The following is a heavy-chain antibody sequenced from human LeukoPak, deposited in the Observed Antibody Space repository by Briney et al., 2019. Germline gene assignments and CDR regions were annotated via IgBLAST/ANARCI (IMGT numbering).Heavy chain of an antibody. CDR3: ARGRKRQLWHAGGDAFDI. CDR2: IYTSGST. J-gene: IGHJ3*02. D-gene: IGHD5-18*01. V-gene: IGHV4-61*02. CDR1: GGSISSGSYY. Sequence: SQTLSLTCTVSGGSISSGSYYWSWIRQPAGKGLEWIGRIYTSGSTNYNPSLKSRVTISVDTSKNQFSLKLSSVTAADTAVYYCARGRKRQLWHAGGDAFDIWGQGTMVTVSS.